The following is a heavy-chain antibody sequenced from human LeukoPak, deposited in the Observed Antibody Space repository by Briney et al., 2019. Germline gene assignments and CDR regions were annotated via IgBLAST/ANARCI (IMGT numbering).Heavy chain of an antibody. CDR2: IYYSGST. D-gene: IGHD5-12*01. J-gene: IGHJ5*02. CDR3: ARDEVGIVATIDLFGFDP. Sequence: SETLSLTCTVSGGSISSYYWSWIRQPPGKGLEWIGYIYYSGSTNYNPSLKSRVTISVDTSKNQFSLKLSSVTAADTAVYYCARDEVGIVATIDLFGFDPWGQGTLVTVSS. V-gene: IGHV4-59*01. CDR1: GGSISSYY.